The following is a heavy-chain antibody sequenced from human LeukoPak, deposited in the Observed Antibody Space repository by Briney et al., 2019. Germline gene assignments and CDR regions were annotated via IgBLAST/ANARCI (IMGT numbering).Heavy chain of an antibody. J-gene: IGHJ6*02. V-gene: IGHV1-18*01. D-gene: IGHD3-9*01. CDR1: GYTFTSYG. CDR2: ISAYNGNT. CDR3: ARDPLRYFDWLLSRGYYYYYYGMDV. Sequence: ASVKVSCKASGYTFTSYGISWVRQAPGQGLEWMGWISAYNGNTNYAQKLQGRVTMTTDTSTSTAYMELRSLRSDDTAVYYCARDPLRYFDWLLSRGYYYYYYGMDVWGQGTTVTVSS.